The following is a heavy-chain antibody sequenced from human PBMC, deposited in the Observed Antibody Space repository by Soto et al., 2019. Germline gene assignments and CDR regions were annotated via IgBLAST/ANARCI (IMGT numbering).Heavy chain of an antibody. CDR2: ISGSSSYI. CDR1: GFTFSNYN. CDR3: AGCRSVTTLRGWASYYGMDV. V-gene: IGHV3-21*06. D-gene: IGHD2-15*01. Sequence: EVQLVESGGGLVKPGGSLRLSCAASGFTFSNYNMNWVRQAPGKGLEWVSSISGSSSYIYYADSLKGRCTISRDNAKNSLYRETSGLRREGTAVYYGAGCRSVTTLRGWASYYGMDVWGQGTTVTFSS. J-gene: IGHJ6*02.